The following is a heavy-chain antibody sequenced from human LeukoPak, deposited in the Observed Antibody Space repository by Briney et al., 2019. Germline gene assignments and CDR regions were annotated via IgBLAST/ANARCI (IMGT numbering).Heavy chain of an antibody. CDR2: IYYSGST. CDR1: GGSISSSSYY. J-gene: IGHJ4*02. V-gene: IGHV4-39*07. CDR3: ARGSFGYSYGYLDY. D-gene: IGHD5-18*01. Sequence: SETLSLTCTVSGGSISSSSYYWGWIRQPPGKGLEWIGSIYYSGSTYYNPSLKSRVTISVDTSKNQFSLKLSSVTAADTAVYYCARGSFGYSYGYLDYWGQGTLVTVSS.